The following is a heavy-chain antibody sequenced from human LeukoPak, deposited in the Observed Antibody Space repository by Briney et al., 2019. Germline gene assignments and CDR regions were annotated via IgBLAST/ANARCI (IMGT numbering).Heavy chain of an antibody. V-gene: IGHV3-23*01. CDR2: ISGSDGST. CDR3: AKELYGWYYDY. CDR1: GFTFSIYA. J-gene: IGHJ4*02. Sequence: GGSLRLSCAASGFTFSIYAMTWVRQAPGKGLEWVSAISGSDGSTNYADSVKGRFSISRDNSKNTLYLHMKSLTAEDTAVYYCAKELYGWYYDYWGQGTLVTVSS. D-gene: IGHD6-19*01.